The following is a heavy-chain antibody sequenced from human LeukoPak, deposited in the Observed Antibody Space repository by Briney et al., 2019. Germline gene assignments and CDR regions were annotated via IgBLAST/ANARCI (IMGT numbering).Heavy chain of an antibody. J-gene: IGHJ3*02. V-gene: IGHV3-23*01. Sequence: GGSLRLSCAASGFTFSSYAMYWVRQAPGKGLEWVSTIRGSGGTTYYADSVKGRFTISRDNSKNTLYLQMNSLRAEDTAVYYCARVGRYIIAAGFGAFDIWGQGTTVTVSS. CDR2: IRGSGGTT. CDR1: GFTFSSYA. CDR3: ARVGRYIIAAGFGAFDI. D-gene: IGHD6-13*01.